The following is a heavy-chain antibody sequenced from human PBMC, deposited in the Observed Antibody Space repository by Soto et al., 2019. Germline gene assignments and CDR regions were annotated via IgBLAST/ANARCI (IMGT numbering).Heavy chain of an antibody. CDR1: GFTFSSYG. Sequence: QVQLVESGGGVVQPGRSLRLSCAASGFTFSSYGMHWVRQAPGKGLEWVAVIWYDGSNKYYADSVKGRFTISRDNSKNTRYVQMNSLRAEDTAVYYCAREWVGGSGWPGWFDPWGQGTLVTVSS. V-gene: IGHV3-33*01. J-gene: IGHJ5*02. CDR3: AREWVGGSGWPGWFDP. D-gene: IGHD6-19*01. CDR2: IWYDGSNK.